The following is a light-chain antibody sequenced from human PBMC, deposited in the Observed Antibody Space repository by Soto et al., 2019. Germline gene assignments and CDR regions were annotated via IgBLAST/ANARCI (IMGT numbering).Light chain of an antibody. CDR3: QKYGESPWT. CDR2: RAA. V-gene: IGKV3-20*01. CDR1: QSVRNIH. Sequence: EIVLTQSPGTLSLSPGERATLSCRASQSVRNIHLAWYQQKPGQPPRLLISRAASRAPGIPDRSSGSGSGTGFTLSISKLEPEDSALYHCQKYGESPWTLGLGTQVDIK. J-gene: IGKJ1*01.